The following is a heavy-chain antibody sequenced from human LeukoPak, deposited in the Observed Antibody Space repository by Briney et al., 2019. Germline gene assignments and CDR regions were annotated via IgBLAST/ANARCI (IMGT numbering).Heavy chain of an antibody. CDR1: GYTFSNYD. V-gene: IGHV1-18*01. D-gene: IGHD1-1*01. Sequence: ASVKVSCKTSGYTFSNYDITWVRQAPGQGLEWMGWISPYNGNINYAQNIQGRVTMTTDTSTRTAYMELRSLRFEDTAGYYCARLISLTTPPYFYYDMDVWGQGTTVIVSS. J-gene: IGHJ6*02. CDR3: ARLISLTTPPYFYYDMDV. CDR2: ISPYNGNI.